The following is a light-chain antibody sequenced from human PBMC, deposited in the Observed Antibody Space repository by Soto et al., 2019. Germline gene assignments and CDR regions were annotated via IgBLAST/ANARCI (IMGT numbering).Light chain of an antibody. J-gene: IGLJ2*01. CDR3: SSYAGSNCL. CDR2: EVN. CDR1: SSTVGGYNY. V-gene: IGLV2-8*01. Sequence: QSALTQPPSASGSPGQSVTISCTGTSSTVGGYNYVSWYQHHPGKAPKLVIYEVNKRPSGVPDRFSGSKSGNTASLTVSGLQAEDEADYYCSSYAGSNCLFGGRTKLTVL.